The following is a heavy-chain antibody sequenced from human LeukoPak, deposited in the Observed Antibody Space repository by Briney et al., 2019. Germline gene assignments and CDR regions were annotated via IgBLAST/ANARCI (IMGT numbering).Heavy chain of an antibody. V-gene: IGHV1-18*01. Sequence: ASVKVSCKASGYTFTSYGISWVRRAPGQGLEWMGWISAYNGNTNYAQKLQGRVTMTTDTSTSTAYMELRSLRSDDTAVYYCARDRAPYSGSPFDYWGQGTLVTVSS. CDR3: ARDRAPYSGSPFDY. D-gene: IGHD1-26*01. J-gene: IGHJ4*02. CDR1: GYTFTSYG. CDR2: ISAYNGNT.